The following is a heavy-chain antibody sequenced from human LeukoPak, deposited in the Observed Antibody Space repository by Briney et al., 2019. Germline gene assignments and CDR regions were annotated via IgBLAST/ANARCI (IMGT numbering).Heavy chain of an antibody. D-gene: IGHD3-10*01. CDR2: INYSGST. V-gene: IGHV4-30-4*07. CDR1: GGSISSGGYS. J-gene: IGHJ5*02. Sequence: SQPLSLTCAVSGGSISSGGYSWSWIRQPPGTGLEWIGYINYSGSTYYNPSLKSQVTISVDTSKNQFSLKLSSVTAADTAVYYCARVPFGSGSYYNNWFDPWGQGTLVTVSS. CDR3: ARVPFGSGSYYNNWFDP.